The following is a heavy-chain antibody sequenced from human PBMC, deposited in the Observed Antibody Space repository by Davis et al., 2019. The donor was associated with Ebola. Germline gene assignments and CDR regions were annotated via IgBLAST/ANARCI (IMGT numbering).Heavy chain of an antibody. D-gene: IGHD2-21*02. CDR1: GYSFTSYL. Sequence: GESLKISCKGSGYSFTSYLIGWVRQMPGKGLEWMGIIYPGDSDTRYSPSFQGQVTISADKSISTAYLQWSSLKASDTAMYYCARQVVVTARTDWFDPWGQGTLVTVSS. J-gene: IGHJ5*02. CDR2: IYPGDSDT. CDR3: ARQVVVTARTDWFDP. V-gene: IGHV5-51*01.